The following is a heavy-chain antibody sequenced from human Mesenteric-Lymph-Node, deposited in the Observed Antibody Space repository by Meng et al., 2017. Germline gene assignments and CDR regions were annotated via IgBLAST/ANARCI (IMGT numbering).Heavy chain of an antibody. D-gene: IGHD3-10*01. CDR1: GGSISSYY. V-gene: IGHV4-59*12. CDR2: IFYRGST. Sequence: GSLRLSCTVSGGSISSYYWSWIRQPPGKGLEWIGYIFYRGSTNYNPSLESRLTISVDTSKNQFSLKLTSVTAADTAVYYCARDGSGSYPHYFYGMDVWGQGTMVTVSS. J-gene: IGHJ6*02. CDR3: ARDGSGSYPHYFYGMDV.